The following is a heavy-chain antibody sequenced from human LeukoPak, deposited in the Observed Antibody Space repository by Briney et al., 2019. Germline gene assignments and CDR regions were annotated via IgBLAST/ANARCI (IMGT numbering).Heavy chain of an antibody. CDR2: SNPNSGGT. V-gene: IGHV1-2*06. CDR3: ARSTGTPDY. CDR1: GYTFTGYY. J-gene: IGHJ4*02. Sequence: ASVKVSCKASGYTFTGYYMHWVRQAPGQGLEWMGRSNPNSGGTNYALKFQGRVTMTRDTSISTAYMELSRLRSDDTALYYCARSTGTPDYWGQGTLVTVSS. D-gene: IGHD1/OR15-1a*01.